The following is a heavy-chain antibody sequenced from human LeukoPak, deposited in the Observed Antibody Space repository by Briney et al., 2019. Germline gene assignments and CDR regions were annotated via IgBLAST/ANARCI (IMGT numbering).Heavy chain of an antibody. V-gene: IGHV3-48*01. CDR2: ISSSSSTM. J-gene: IGHJ4*02. CDR1: GFTFSRYS. D-gene: IGHD6-19*01. CDR3: AADSSGSYYFDY. Sequence: GGSLRLSCAASGFTFSRYSMNWVRQAPGKGLEWVSYISSSSSTMYYADSVKGQVTISRDNAKNSLYLQMNSLRAEDTAVYYCAADSSGSYYFDYWGQGTLVTVSS.